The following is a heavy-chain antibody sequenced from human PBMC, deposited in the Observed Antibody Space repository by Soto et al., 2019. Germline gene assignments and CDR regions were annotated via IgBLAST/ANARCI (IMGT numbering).Heavy chain of an antibody. CDR3: ARGHEFGGNSDAYEI. CDR1: GGNFRSES. CDR2: IIPFFGTS. J-gene: IGHJ3*02. V-gene: IGHV1-69*12. D-gene: IGHD3-10*01. Sequence: QVHLVQSGAEVKKPGSSVKVSCKASGGNFRSESINWVRQAPGQGPEWMGGIIPFFGTSDYAQKFQGRLRINADESTTTAYMELSSLKSEDTAVYYCARGHEFGGNSDAYEIWGQGTMVIVSS.